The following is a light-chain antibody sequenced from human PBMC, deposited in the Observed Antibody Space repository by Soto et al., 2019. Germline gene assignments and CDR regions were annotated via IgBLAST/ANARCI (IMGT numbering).Light chain of an antibody. V-gene: IGLV2-11*01. Sequence: QSVLTQPRSVSGSPGQSVTISCTGTSSDVGGYNYVSWYQQHPGKAPKLMIYDVSKRPSGVPDRFSGSKSGNTASLTISGLQAEDEADYYCCSSAGSNYVFGTGTKVTVL. CDR2: DVS. CDR3: CSSAGSNYV. CDR1: SSDVGGYNY. J-gene: IGLJ1*01.